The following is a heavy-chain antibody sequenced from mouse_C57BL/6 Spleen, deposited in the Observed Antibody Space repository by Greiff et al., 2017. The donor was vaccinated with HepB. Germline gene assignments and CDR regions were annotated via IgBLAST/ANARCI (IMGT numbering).Heavy chain of an antibody. Sequence: QVQLQQSGAELVKPGASVKLSCKASGYTFTEYTIHWVKQRSGQGLEWIGWFYPGSGSIKNNEKSKDKATLTADKSSSTVYMEVSRLTSEDSAVYFGARHEETTVVATHFDYWGQGTTLTVSS. D-gene: IGHD1-1*01. V-gene: IGHV1-62-2*01. CDR2: FYPGSGSI. CDR3: ARHEETTVVATHFDY. J-gene: IGHJ2*01. CDR1: GYTFTEYT.